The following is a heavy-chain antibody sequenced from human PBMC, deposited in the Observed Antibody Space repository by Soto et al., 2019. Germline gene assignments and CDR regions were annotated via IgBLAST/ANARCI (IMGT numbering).Heavy chain of an antibody. CDR1: GFTFSSYA. J-gene: IGHJ4*02. CDR3: AKVRDKGGYYDSHCDY. D-gene: IGHD3-22*01. Sequence: EVQLLESGGGLVQPGGSLRLSCAASGFTFSSYAMSWVRQAPGKGLEWVSAISGSGGSTYYADSVKGRFTISRDNSKNTLDLQMNSLRAEDTAVYYCAKVRDKGGYYDSHCDYWGQGTLVTVSS. V-gene: IGHV3-23*01. CDR2: ISGSGGST.